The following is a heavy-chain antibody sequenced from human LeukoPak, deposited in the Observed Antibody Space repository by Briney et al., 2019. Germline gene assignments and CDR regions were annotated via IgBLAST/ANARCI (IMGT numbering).Heavy chain of an antibody. Sequence: ASVKVSCTVSGYTFSSYGISWVRQAPGQGLEWMGSISPYDGNTKYAEGLQGRVIMTADTSTGTVYMELRSLRSDDTALFYCARDHYVFVWGSYRPYFDYGGQGTLVTVSS. J-gene: IGHJ4*02. CDR2: ISPYDGNT. CDR3: ARDHYVFVWGSYRPYFDY. CDR1: GYTFSSYG. V-gene: IGHV1-18*04. D-gene: IGHD3-16*02.